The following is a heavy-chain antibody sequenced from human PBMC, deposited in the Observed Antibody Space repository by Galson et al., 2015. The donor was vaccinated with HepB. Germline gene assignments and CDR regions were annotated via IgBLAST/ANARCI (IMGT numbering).Heavy chain of an antibody. CDR2: ITSDGRST. CDR1: GFTFSTYG. V-gene: IGHV3-74*01. CDR3: ARGGRYVDC. Sequence: SLRLSCAASGFTFSTYGMHWVRQAPGRGLVWVSRITSDGRSTAHADSVKGRLTISRDNAKNTLYLQMNSLRAEDTAVYYCARGGRYVDCWGQGTLVTVSS. D-gene: IGHD3-16*01. J-gene: IGHJ4*02.